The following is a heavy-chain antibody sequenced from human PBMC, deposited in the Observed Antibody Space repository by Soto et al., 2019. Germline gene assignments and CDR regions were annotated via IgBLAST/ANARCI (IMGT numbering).Heavy chain of an antibody. CDR3: VSRIPSWVFDY. CDR1: GLSVSDNY. D-gene: IGHD2-21*01. J-gene: IGHJ4*01. Sequence: PGGSLRLSCGASGLSVSDNYMGWVRQAPGRGLEWVSVMYAGGDTHYADSVKGRFTISRDKPENTLYLQMNSLRDEDTGVYFCVSRIPSWVFDYWGLGTLVTVSS. CDR2: MYAGGDT. V-gene: IGHV3-53*01.